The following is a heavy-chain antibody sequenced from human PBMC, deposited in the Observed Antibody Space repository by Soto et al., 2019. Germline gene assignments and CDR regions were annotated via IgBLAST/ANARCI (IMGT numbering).Heavy chain of an antibody. D-gene: IGHD2-2*01. Sequence: QVHLVQSGAEVKTPGSSVKVSCKAAGGTFNTYTLIWVRQAPGHGLEWMGRIIPMLTVTNSAQKFQGRVTLTADKSTGTAFMELTSLRSDDTATYYCSIGSWSAETFDIWGQGTMVTVSS. V-gene: IGHV1-69*02. CDR2: IIPMLTVT. CDR1: GGTFNTYT. CDR3: SIGSWSAETFDI. J-gene: IGHJ3*02.